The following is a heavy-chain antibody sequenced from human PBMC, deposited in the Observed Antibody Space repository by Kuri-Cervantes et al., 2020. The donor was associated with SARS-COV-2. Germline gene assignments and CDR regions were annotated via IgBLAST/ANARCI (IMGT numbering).Heavy chain of an antibody. Sequence: LSLTCAASGFTFSSYAMHWVRQAPGKGLEWVAVISYDGSNKYYADSVKGRFTISRDNSKNTLYLQMNSLRAEDTAVYYCAKDYYDSSGYYDAFDIWGQGTMVTVSS. D-gene: IGHD3-22*01. CDR2: ISYDGSNK. CDR3: AKDYYDSSGYYDAFDI. J-gene: IGHJ3*02. CDR1: GFTFSSYA. V-gene: IGHV3-30-3*01.